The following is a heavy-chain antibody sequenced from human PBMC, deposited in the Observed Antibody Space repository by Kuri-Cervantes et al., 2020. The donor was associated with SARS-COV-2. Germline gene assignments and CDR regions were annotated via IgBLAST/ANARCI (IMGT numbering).Heavy chain of an antibody. CDR2: ISSSSSSYI. J-gene: IGHJ6*03. CDR3: TTDLRWRPELYYYYYMDV. Sequence: GESLKISCAAFGFTFSSYWMSWVRQAPGKGLEWVSSISSSSSSYIYYADSVKGRFTISRDNAKNSLYLQMNSLKTEDTAVYYCTTDLRWRPELYYYYYMDVWGKGTTVTVSS. CDR1: GFTFSSYW. V-gene: IGHV3-21*03. D-gene: IGHD1-7*01.